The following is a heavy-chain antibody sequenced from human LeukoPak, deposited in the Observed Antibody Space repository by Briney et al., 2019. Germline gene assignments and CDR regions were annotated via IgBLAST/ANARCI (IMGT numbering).Heavy chain of an antibody. CDR3: ARDLYSGSYFSGY. CDR1: GYTFTGYY. J-gene: IGHJ4*02. V-gene: IGHV1-18*04. D-gene: IGHD1-26*01. CDR2: ISAYNGNT. Sequence: ASVKVSCKASGYTFTGYYMHWVRQAPGQGLEWMGWISAYNGNTNYAQKLQGRVTMTTDTSTSTAYMELRSLRSDDTAVYYCARDLYSGSYFSGYWGQGTLVTVSS.